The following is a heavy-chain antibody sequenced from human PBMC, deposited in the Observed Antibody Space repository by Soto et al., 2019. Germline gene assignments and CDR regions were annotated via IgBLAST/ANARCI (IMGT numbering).Heavy chain of an antibody. CDR2: ISSRSDI. CDR1: GFTFSTYS. J-gene: IGHJ6*02. Sequence: GGSLRLSCVGSGFTFSTYSINWVRQAPGKGLEWISSISSRSDIYYADSVKGRFTISRDNAKNSVSLQMNSLRAEDTAVYYCAREYTAWPLAYGLDVWGQGTTVTVSS. D-gene: IGHD2-2*02. CDR3: AREYTAWPLAYGLDV. V-gene: IGHV3-21*01.